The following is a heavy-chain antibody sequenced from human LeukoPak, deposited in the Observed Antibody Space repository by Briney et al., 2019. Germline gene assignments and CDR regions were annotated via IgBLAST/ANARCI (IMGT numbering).Heavy chain of an antibody. CDR3: ATSSSGWYGALDI. CDR2: MNPNSGNT. V-gene: IGHV1-8*02. J-gene: IGHJ3*02. Sequence: ASVKVSCKASGYTFTSYDINWVRQATGQGLEWMGWMNPNSGNTGYAQKFQGRVTMTEDTSTDTAYMELSSLRSEDTAVYYCATSSSGWYGALDIWGQGTMVTVSS. CDR1: GYTFTSYD. D-gene: IGHD6-19*01.